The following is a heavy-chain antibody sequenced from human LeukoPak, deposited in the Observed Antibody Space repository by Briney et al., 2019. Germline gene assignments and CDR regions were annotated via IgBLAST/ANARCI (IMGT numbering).Heavy chain of an antibody. D-gene: IGHD6-19*01. CDR3: AAQGRYSSGWRADY. CDR2: IYYSGST. Sequence: SETLSLTCTVSGGSISSSSYYWGWIRQPPGKGLEWIGSIYYSGSTYYNPSLKSRVTISVDTSKKQFSLKLSSVTAADTAVYYCAAQGRYSSGWRADYWGQGTLVTVSS. J-gene: IGHJ4*02. V-gene: IGHV4-39*07. CDR1: GGSISSSSYY.